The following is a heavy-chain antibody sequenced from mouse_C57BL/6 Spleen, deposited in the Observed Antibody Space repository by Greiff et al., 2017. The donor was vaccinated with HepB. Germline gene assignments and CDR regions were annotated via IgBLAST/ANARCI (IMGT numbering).Heavy chain of an antibody. J-gene: IGHJ3*01. CDR1: GYTFTSYW. V-gene: IGHV1-7*01. CDR2: INPSSGYT. Sequence: VQLQQSGAELAKPGASVKLSCKASGYTFTSYWMHWVQQRPGQGLEWIGYINPSSGYTKYTQKFKDKATLTADKSSSTAYMQLSSLTYEDSAVYYCASEDYSTMDYWGQGTLVTVSA. D-gene: IGHD2-5*01. CDR3: ASEDYSTMDY.